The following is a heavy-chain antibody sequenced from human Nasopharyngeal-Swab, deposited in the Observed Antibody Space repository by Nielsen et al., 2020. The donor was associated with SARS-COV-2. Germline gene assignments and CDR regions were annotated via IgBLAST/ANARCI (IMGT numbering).Heavy chain of an antibody. Sequence: GGSLRLSCAASGFTFSSYWMSWVRQAPGKGLEWVANIKQDGSEKYYVDSVKGRFTISRDNAKNSLYLQMNSLRAEDTAVYYCARDSWEGGLGEDIIVVPAATPNVQPVAGPDYWGQGTLVTVSS. CDR2: IKQDGSEK. CDR3: ARDSWEGGLGEDIIVVPAATPNVQPVAGPDY. V-gene: IGHV3-7*03. D-gene: IGHD2-2*01. J-gene: IGHJ4*02. CDR1: GFTFSSYW.